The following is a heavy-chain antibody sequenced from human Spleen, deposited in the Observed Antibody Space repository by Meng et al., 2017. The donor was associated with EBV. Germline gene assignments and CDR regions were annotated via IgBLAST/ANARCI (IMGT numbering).Heavy chain of an antibody. CDR3: AREIPNSSGWPLEL. D-gene: IGHD6-19*01. CDR2: INTNTGNP. V-gene: IGHV7-4-1*02. CDR1: GYTFTTYA. Sequence: QVQLVQSGSELKKPXXSVKVSXKASGYTFTTYAINWVRQAPGQGLEWMAWINTNTGNPTFAQGFTGRFVFSLDTSVSTAYLEISSLKAEDTAVYYCAREIPNSSGWPLELWGQGTLVTVSS. J-gene: IGHJ4*02.